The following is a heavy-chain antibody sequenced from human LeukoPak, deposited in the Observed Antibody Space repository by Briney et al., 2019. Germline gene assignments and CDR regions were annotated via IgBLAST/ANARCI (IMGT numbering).Heavy chain of an antibody. CDR1: GYTFTSYG. CDR3: ARDVGGRETTWPLGYNWFDP. CDR2: ISAYNGNT. Sequence: ASVKVSCKASGYTFTSYGISWVRQAPGQGLEWMGWISAYNGNTNYAQKLQGRVTMTTDTSTNTAYMELRSLRSDDTAVYYCARDVGGRETTWPLGYNWFDPWGQGTLVTVSS. V-gene: IGHV1-18*04. D-gene: IGHD1-26*01. J-gene: IGHJ5*02.